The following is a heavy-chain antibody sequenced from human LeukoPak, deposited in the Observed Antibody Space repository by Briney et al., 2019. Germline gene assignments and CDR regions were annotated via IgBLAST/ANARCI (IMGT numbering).Heavy chain of an antibody. CDR1: GVTVTSNY. J-gene: IGHJ4*02. CDR3: ATGRRYFDS. Sequence: GGPLRLSCAASGVTVTSNYMTWVRQAPGKGLEWVAIIYSGGITYYADSVKDRSSISRDNSKNTVYLQMNNLRVDDTAVYYCATGRRYFDSWGPGTLVTVSS. V-gene: IGHV3-53*01. D-gene: IGHD1-1*01. CDR2: IYSGGIT.